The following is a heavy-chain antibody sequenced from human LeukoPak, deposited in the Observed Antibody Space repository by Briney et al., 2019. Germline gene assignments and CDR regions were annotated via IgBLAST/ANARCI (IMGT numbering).Heavy chain of an antibody. CDR3: ARLVVAAGIAYYDY. D-gene: IGHD1-14*01. CDR2: LRGDGSFT. J-gene: IGHJ4*02. CDR1: GFTFSSSL. Sequence: PGGSLRLSCAASGFTFSSSLMHWVRQAPGKGLVWVSLLRGDGSFTNYADPVKGRFTISRDNSKNTLYLQMNSLRAEDTALYYCARLVVAAGIAYYDYWGQGTLVTVSS. V-gene: IGHV3-74*01.